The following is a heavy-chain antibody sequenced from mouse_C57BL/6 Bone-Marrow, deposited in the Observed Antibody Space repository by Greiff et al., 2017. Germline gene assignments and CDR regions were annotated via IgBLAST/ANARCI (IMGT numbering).Heavy chain of an antibody. CDR1: GYAFSSSW. CDR2: IYPGDGDT. Sequence: QVQLQQSGPELVKPGASVKISCKASGYAFSSSWMNWVKQRPGKGLEWIGRIYPGDGDTNYNGKFKGKATLTADKSSSTAYMQLSSLTSEDSAVYFCARYGDYGYTYFDYWGQGTTLTVSS. CDR3: ARYGDYGYTYFDY. V-gene: IGHV1-82*01. D-gene: IGHD2-13*01. J-gene: IGHJ2*01.